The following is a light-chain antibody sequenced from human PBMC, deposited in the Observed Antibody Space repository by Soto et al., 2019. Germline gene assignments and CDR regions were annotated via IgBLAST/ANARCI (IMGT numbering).Light chain of an antibody. CDR1: QGISSY. V-gene: IGKV1-8*01. CDR2: DAS. CDR3: QQSYSSPPT. J-gene: IGKJ1*01. Sequence: AIRMTQSPSSLSASTGDRVTITCRASQGISSYLAWYQQKPGKAPKLLIFDASSLQSGVPSRFGGSRSGPDFTLTISSLQPEDFATYYCQQSYSSPPTFGQGTKVDIK.